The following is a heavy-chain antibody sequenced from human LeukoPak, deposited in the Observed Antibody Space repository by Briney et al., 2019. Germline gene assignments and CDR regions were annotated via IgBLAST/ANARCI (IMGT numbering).Heavy chain of an antibody. CDR1: GFIFSNFW. D-gene: IGHD4-17*01. V-gene: IGHV3-7*03. CDR3: VRDPHYGHFDY. Sequence: PGRSLTLSCVAYGFIFSNFWMAWVRRAAGKGLEGAANIKSYGTKEYYVDSVRGRFTLSRDNGKNSLYLQMHSLTADDTAVYYCVRDPHYGHFDYCGQGTLLTVSS. CDR2: IKSYGTKE. J-gene: IGHJ4*02.